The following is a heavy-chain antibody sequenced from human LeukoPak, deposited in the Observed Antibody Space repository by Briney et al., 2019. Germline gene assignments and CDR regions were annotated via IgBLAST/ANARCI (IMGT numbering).Heavy chain of an antibody. J-gene: IGHJ4*02. CDR2: FVPSVDVA. D-gene: IGHD2-2*01. CDR3: ARTRGYCSSTSCYGPPGEFDY. Sequence: GASVKVSCKASRGTFPNYDISWVRQAPGQGLEWMGRFVPSVDVANYSPKFRGRVTITADESTSTAYMELSSLRSEDTAVYYCARTRGYCSSTSCYGPPGEFDYWGQGTLVTVSS. CDR1: RGTFPNYD. V-gene: IGHV1-69*04.